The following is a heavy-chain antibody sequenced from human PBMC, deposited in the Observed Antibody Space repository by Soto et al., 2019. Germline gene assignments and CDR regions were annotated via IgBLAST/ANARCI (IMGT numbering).Heavy chain of an antibody. CDR3: ARESDYVWGSYREYYFDY. CDR1: GFTFSSYA. J-gene: IGHJ4*02. Sequence: VQLVESGGGVVQPGRSLRLSCAASGFTFSSYAMHWVRQAPGKGLEWVSYISSSGSTIYYADSVKGRFTISRDNAKNSLYLQMNSLRAEDTAVYYCARESDYVWGSYREYYFDYWGQGTLVTVSS. D-gene: IGHD3-16*02. CDR2: ISSSGSTI. V-gene: IGHV3-48*03.